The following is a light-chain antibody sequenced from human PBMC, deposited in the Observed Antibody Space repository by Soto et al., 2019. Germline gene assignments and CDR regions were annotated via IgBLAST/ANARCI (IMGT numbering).Light chain of an antibody. V-gene: IGKV3-11*01. CDR2: GAS. Sequence: EMVLTPSPATRSVSPGEKTPPSCRASQSVSSNLAWYEHKAGQAPRLLIYGASTRATGIPARFSGSGYGTDFNFTISSLETEDSGVYYCQQRINWPLTFGGGTRLEIK. CDR3: QQRINWPLT. J-gene: IGKJ5*01. CDR1: QSVSSN.